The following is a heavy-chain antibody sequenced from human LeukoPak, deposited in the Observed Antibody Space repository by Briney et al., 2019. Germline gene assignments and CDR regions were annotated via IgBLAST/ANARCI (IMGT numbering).Heavy chain of an antibody. V-gene: IGHV3-30*18. D-gene: IGHD3-16*02. Sequence: GGSLRLSCAASGFTFSSYGMHWVRQAPGKGLEWVAVISYDGSNKYYADSVKGRFTISRDNSKNTLYLQMNSLRAEDTAVYYRAKGSLYGLVFDYWGQGTLVTVSS. CDR1: GFTFSSYG. J-gene: IGHJ4*02. CDR3: AKGSLYGLVFDY. CDR2: ISYDGSNK.